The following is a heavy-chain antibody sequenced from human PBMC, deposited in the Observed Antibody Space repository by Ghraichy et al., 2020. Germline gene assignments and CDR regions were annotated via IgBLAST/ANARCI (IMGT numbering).Heavy chain of an antibody. CDR2: IYYSGST. D-gene: IGHD5-18*01. Sequence: SETLSLTCTVSGGSISSSSYYWGWIRQPPGKGLEWIGSIYYSGSTYYNPSLKSRVTISVDTSKNQFSLKLSSVTAADTAVYYCARHLRDTAMVHVRLVSGAFDIWGQGTMVTVSS. V-gene: IGHV4-39*01. CDR3: ARHLRDTAMVHVRLVSGAFDI. CDR1: GGSISSSSYY. J-gene: IGHJ3*02.